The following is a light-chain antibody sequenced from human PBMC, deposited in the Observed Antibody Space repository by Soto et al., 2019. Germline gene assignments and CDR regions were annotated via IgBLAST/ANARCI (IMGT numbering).Light chain of an antibody. CDR2: KAS. CDR3: QQYDYYAT. Sequence: DIQMTQSPSTLSASVGDRVTITCRASQSINNWLAWYQQKPGEAPKLLIYKASNLAEGVPSRFRGSGSGTEYSLTVSRLQPDDFASYYCQQYDYYATFGQGTRVDIK. CDR1: QSINNW. V-gene: IGKV1-5*03. J-gene: IGKJ1*01.